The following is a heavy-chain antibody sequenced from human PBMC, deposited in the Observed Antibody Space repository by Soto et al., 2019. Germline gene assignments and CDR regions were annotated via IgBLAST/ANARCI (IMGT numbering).Heavy chain of an antibody. CDR2: VYYSGST. CDR3: ARVRSHEWELLVQYFDY. CDR1: GGSVSNSY. D-gene: IGHD1-26*01. Sequence: QVQLQESGPGLVKPSETLSLTCTVSGGSVSNSYWGWIRQPPGKGLEWVSYVYYSGSTNYNPSLGSRVTVSIDKATTQFSLKMTSGTGAATAVYYCARVRSHEWELLVQYFDYWGQGTLVTVSS. V-gene: IGHV4-59*02. J-gene: IGHJ4*02.